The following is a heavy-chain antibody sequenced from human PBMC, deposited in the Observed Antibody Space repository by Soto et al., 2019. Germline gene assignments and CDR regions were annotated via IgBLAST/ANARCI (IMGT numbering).Heavy chain of an antibody. CDR2: IIPIFGTA. Sequence: QVQLVQSGAEVKKPGSSVKVSCKASGGTFSSYAISWVRQAPGQGLEWMGGIIPIFGTANYAQKFQGRVTITADESTSTAYMELSSLRSEDTAVYYCARAFIAARRNPALWWYFDLWGRGTLVTVSS. CDR1: GGTFSSYA. CDR3: ARAFIAARRNPALWWYFDL. D-gene: IGHD6-6*01. V-gene: IGHV1-69*12. J-gene: IGHJ2*01.